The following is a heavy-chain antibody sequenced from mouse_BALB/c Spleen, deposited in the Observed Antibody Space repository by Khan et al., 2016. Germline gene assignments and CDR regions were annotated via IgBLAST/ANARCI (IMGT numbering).Heavy chain of an antibody. CDR2: INPDSSTI. CDR3: ARAGYYWYLAY. D-gene: IGHD1-1*01. CDR1: GFDFSRYW. J-gene: IGHJ3*01. V-gene: IGHV4-1*02. Sequence: EVKLLESGGGLVQPGGSLKLSCAASGFDFSRYWMSWVRQAPGKGLEWIGEINPDSSTINYTPSLKDKFIISRDNANNTLYLQMSKVRSEDTALYYCARAGYYWYLAYWGQGTLVTVSA.